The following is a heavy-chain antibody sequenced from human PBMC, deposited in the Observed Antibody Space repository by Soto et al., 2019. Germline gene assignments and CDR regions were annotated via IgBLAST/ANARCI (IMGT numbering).Heavy chain of an antibody. CDR3: ARGHGYSSSWYY. CDR1: GGSFSGYY. D-gene: IGHD6-13*01. V-gene: IGHV4-34*01. CDR2: INHSGST. J-gene: IGHJ4*02. Sequence: SETLSLTCAVYGGSFSGYYWSWIRQPPGKGLEWIGEINHSGSTNYNPSLKSRVTVSVDASKNQFSLNLTSVTAADTAVYYCARGHGYSSSWYYWGQGTLVTVSS.